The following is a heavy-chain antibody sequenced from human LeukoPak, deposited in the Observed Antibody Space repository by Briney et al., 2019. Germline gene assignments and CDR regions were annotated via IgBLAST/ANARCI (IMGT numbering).Heavy chain of an antibody. CDR2: IIPVFDTT. J-gene: IGHJ6*04. CDR3: ARGSDFMDV. V-gene: IGHV1-69*06. Sequence: GASVKVSCKASGYTFTSYAMNWVRQAPGQGLEWMGGIIPVFDTTHYAQKFQGRVTLTADKSTTTVYMELSRLRSEDTAVYYCARGSDFMDVWGKGTTVTVSS. CDR1: GYTFTSYA.